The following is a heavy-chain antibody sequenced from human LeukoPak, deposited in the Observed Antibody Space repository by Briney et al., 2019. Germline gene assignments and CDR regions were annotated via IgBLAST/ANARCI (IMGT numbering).Heavy chain of an antibody. CDR2: INHSGST. J-gene: IGHJ6*03. D-gene: IGHD2-8*01. CDR3: ARHAYVYYYMDV. Sequence: SETLSLTCAVYGGSFSGYYWSWIRQPPGKGLEWIGEINHSGSTNYNPSLKSRVTISVDTSKNQFSLKLSSVTAADTAVYYCARHAYVYYYMDVWGKGTTVTISS. CDR1: GGSFSGYY. V-gene: IGHV4-34*01.